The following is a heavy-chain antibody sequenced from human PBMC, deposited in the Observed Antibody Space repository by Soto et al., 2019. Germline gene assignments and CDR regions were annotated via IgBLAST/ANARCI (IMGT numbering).Heavy chain of an antibody. CDR3: AFRPLRGVING. V-gene: IGHV3-23*01. Sequence: GGSLRLSCAASGFTFSSYAMSWVRQAPGKGLEWVSAISGSGGSTYYADSVKGRFTISRDNSKNTLYLQMNSLRAEDTAVYYCAFRPLRGVINGWGQGTLVTVSS. D-gene: IGHD3-10*01. CDR1: GFTFSSYA. CDR2: ISGSGGST. J-gene: IGHJ4*02.